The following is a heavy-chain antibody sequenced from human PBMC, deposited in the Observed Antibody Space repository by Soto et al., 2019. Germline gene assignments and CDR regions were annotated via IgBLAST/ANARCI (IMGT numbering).Heavy chain of an antibody. CDR2: ISGSGDSI. J-gene: IGHJ4*02. Sequence: EVQLVESGGGLVQPGGSLRLSCAASGFTFSSYAMYWVRQAPGKGLEYVSAISGSGDSIYYANFVKGRFTISRDNSKNTLYLQMGSLRAEDMAVYYCARRGYGSDFDYWGQGTLVTVSS. CDR3: ARRGYGSDFDY. D-gene: IGHD3-10*01. V-gene: IGHV3-64*01. CDR1: GFTFSSYA.